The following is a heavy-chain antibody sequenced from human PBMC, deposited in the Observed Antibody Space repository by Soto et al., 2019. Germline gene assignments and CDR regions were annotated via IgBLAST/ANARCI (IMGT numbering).Heavy chain of an antibody. CDR1: GDSVSSNSAA. D-gene: IGHD2-2*02. CDR3: ARDRIVVVPAAIRYYYYYGMDV. CDR2: TYYRSKWYN. V-gene: IGHV6-1*01. Sequence: PSQTLSLTCAISGDSVSSNSAAWNWIRQSPSRGLEWLGRTYYRSKWYNDYAVSVKSRITINPDTSMNQFSLQLNSVTPEDTAVYYCARDRIVVVPAAIRYYYYYGMDVWGQGTTVTVSS. J-gene: IGHJ6*02.